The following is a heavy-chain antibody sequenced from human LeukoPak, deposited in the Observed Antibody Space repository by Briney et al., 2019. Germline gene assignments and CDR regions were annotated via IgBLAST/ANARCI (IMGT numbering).Heavy chain of an antibody. CDR1: GITFSSYS. D-gene: IGHD7-27*01. CDR3: ARDLGYY. J-gene: IGHJ4*02. CDR2: ISSSSYI. Sequence: GGSLRLSCAVSGITFSSYSMNWVRQAPGKGLEWVSSISSSSYIYYADSVKGRFTISRDNAKNSLYLQMNSLRAEDTAVYYCARDLGYYWRQGTLVTVSS. V-gene: IGHV3-21*01.